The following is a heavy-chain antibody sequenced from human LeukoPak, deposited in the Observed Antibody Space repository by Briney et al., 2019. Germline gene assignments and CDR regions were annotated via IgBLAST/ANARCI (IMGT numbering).Heavy chain of an antibody. CDR2: INPNSGGT. Sequence: ASVKVSCKASGYTFTGYYMHWVRQAPGQGLAWMGWINPNSGGTNYAQKFQGRVTMTRDTSISTAYMELSRLRSDDTAVYYCARKSPRTTGTTLAWYWGQGTLVTVSS. V-gene: IGHV1-2*02. CDR3: ARKSPRTTGTTLAWY. CDR1: GYTFTGYY. D-gene: IGHD1-1*01. J-gene: IGHJ4*02.